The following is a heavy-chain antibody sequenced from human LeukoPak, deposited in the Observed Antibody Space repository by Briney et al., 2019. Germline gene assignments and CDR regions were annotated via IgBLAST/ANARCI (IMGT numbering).Heavy chain of an antibody. CDR1: GFTVSSNY. CDR2: IYSGGST. Sequence: PGGSLRLSCAASGFTVSSNYMSWVRQAPGKGLEWVSVIYSGGSTYYADSVKGRFTISRDNSKNTLYLQMNSLRAEDTAVYYCANARYCSSTSCYSFDYWGQGTLVTVSS. CDR3: ANARYCSSTSCYSFDY. J-gene: IGHJ4*02. V-gene: IGHV3-66*01. D-gene: IGHD2-2*02.